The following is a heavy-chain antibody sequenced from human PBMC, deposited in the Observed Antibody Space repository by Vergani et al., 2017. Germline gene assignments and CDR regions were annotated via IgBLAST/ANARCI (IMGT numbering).Heavy chain of an antibody. D-gene: IGHD6-13*01. V-gene: IGHV4-59*01. Sequence: QVQLQESGPGLVKPSETLSLTCTVSGGSISSYYWSCIRQPPGKGLEWIGYIYYSGSTNYNPSLKSRVTISVDTSKNQFSLKLSSVTAADTAVYYCARSGTRDSSWYYYYYGMDVWGQGTTVTVSS. CDR3: ARSGTRDSSWYYYYYGMDV. J-gene: IGHJ6*02. CDR1: GGSISSYY. CDR2: IYYSGST.